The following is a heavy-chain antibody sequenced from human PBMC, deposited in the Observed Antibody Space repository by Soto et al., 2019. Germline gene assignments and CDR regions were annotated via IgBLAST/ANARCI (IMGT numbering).Heavy chain of an antibody. CDR1: GFRIEDYA. Sequence: EVQLVESGGGLVQPGRSLRLSCAASGFRIEDYAMHWVRQAPGKGLEWVSGISWNSGTIGYEDSVKGRFTISRDNTKNSLYLQMYSLRAEDTAFYYCAKGSDYGDYVGWFDPWGQGTLVTVSS. CDR3: AKGSDYGDYVGWFDP. V-gene: IGHV3-9*01. CDR2: ISWNSGTI. J-gene: IGHJ5*02. D-gene: IGHD4-17*01.